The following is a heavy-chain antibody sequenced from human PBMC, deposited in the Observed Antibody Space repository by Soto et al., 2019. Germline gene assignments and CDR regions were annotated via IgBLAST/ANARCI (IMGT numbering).Heavy chain of an antibody. CDR2: ISRSSSYI. J-gene: IGHJ5*02. V-gene: IGHV3-21*01. Sequence: RRLSCAASGFTFSSYSMNWVRQAPGKGLEWVSSISRSSSYIYYAGSVKGRFTISRDNAKNSLYLQMNSLRAEDTAVYYCARDPIIAMVRGVINWFDPWGQGTLVTAPQ. D-gene: IGHD3-10*01. CDR1: GFTFSSYS. CDR3: ARDPIIAMVRGVINWFDP.